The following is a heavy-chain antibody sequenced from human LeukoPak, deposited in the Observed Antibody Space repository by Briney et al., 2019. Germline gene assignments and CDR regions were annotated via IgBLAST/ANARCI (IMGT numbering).Heavy chain of an antibody. CDR2: ITGSGGGT. Sequence: GGSLRLSCAASGFTFSSYSMTWVRQAPGKGLEWVSVITGSGGGTDYADAVKGRFTISRDNSKNRLYLQMNSLRDEDTALYYCAKLASAGPADYWGQGTLVTVAS. V-gene: IGHV3-23*01. CDR1: GFTFSSYS. D-gene: IGHD6-13*01. CDR3: AKLASAGPADY. J-gene: IGHJ4*02.